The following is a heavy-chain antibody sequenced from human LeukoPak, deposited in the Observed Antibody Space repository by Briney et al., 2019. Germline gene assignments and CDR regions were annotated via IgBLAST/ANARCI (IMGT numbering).Heavy chain of an antibody. CDR2: INPSGGST. V-gene: IGHV1-46*01. CDR1: GYTFIGYY. Sequence: ASVKVSCKASGYTFIGYYMHWVRQAPGQGLEWMGIINPSGGSTSYAQKFQGRVTMTRDMSTSTVYMELSSLRSEDTAVYYCARDHDYSNSDKNYFDYWGQGTLVTVSS. J-gene: IGHJ4*02. D-gene: IGHD4-11*01. CDR3: ARDHDYSNSDKNYFDY.